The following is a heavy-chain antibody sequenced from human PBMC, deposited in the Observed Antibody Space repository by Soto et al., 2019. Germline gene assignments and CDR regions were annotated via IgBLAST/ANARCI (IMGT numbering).Heavy chain of an antibody. CDR1: GFTFSGYS. Sequence: EVQLVESGGGLVKPGGSLRLSCAASGFTFSGYSMNWVRQAPGKGLEWVSSISSSSSYIYYADSVKGRFTISRDNAKNSLELQRNSLRAEDTAVYYCARGYCSSTSCYYYYYMDVWGKGTTVTVSS. J-gene: IGHJ6*03. D-gene: IGHD2-2*01. CDR3: ARGYCSSTSCYYYYYMDV. V-gene: IGHV3-21*01. CDR2: ISSSSSYI.